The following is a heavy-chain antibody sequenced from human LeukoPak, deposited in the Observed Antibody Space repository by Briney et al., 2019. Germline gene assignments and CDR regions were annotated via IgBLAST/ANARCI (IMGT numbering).Heavy chain of an antibody. D-gene: IGHD3-3*01. CDR3: ARDAAIYDFWSGHSGYTDY. CDR2: ISSSSSYI. CDR1: GFTFSSYS. V-gene: IGHV3-21*01. Sequence: PGGSLRLSCAASGFTFSSYSMNWVRQAPGKGLEWVSSISSSSSYIYYADSVEGRFTISRDNAKNSLYLQMNSLRAEDTAVYYCARDAAIYDFWSGHSGYTDYWGQGTLVTVSS. J-gene: IGHJ4*02.